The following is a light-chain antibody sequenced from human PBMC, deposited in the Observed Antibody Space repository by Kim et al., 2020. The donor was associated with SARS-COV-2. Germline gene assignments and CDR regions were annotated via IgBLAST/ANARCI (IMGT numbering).Light chain of an antibody. V-gene: IGKV3-11*01. J-gene: IGKJ1*01. CDR1: QSIGSV. Sequence: SAGERATISCRASQSIGSVLAWYQQKPGQAPRLLIHDASTRAPGIPARFSGSGSETYFSLAISSLEHEDSAIYYCQQRANCTRTFGQGTKVDIK. CDR2: DAS. CDR3: QQRANCTRT.